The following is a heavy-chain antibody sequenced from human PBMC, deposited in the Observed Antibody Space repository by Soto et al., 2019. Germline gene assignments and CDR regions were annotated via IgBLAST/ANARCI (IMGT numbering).Heavy chain of an antibody. CDR2: ISYDGSNK. CDR1: GFTFSSYG. Sequence: GGSLRLSCAASGFTFSSYGMHWVRQAPGKGLEWVAVISYDGSNKYYADSVKGRFTISRDNSKNTLYPQMNSLRAEDTAVYYCAKDLLDGSGSLDWGQGTLVT. J-gene: IGHJ4*02. V-gene: IGHV3-30*18. D-gene: IGHD3-10*01. CDR3: AKDLLDGSGSLD.